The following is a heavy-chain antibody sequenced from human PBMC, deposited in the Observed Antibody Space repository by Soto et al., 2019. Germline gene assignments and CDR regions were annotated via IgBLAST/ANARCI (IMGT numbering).Heavy chain of an antibody. D-gene: IGHD1-26*01. J-gene: IGHJ3*02. CDR2: ISYDGSNK. CDR1: GFTFSSYG. V-gene: IGHV3-30*18. CDR3: AKDGRSGLDDAFDI. Sequence: GGSLRLSCAASGFTFSSYGMHWVRQAPGKGLEWVAVISYDGSNKYYADSVKGRFTISRDNSKNTLYLQMNSLRAEDTAVYYCAKDGRSGLDDAFDIWGQGTMVTVSS.